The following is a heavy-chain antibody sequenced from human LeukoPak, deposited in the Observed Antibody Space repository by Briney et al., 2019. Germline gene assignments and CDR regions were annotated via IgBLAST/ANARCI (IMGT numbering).Heavy chain of an antibody. CDR1: GGTFSSYA. CDR3: ARDSVWSGYYLGPRVNGAFDI. D-gene: IGHD3-3*01. CDR2: IIPIFGTA. J-gene: IGHJ3*02. Sequence: SVKVSCKASGGTFSSYAISWVRQAPGQGLEWMGGIIPIFGTANYGQKFQGRVTITADESTSTAYMELSSLRSEDTAVYYCARDSVWSGYYLGPRVNGAFDIWGQGTMVTVSS. V-gene: IGHV1-69*13.